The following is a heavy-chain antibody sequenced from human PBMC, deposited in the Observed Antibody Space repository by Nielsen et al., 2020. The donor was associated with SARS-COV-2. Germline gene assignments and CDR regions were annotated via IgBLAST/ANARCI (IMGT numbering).Heavy chain of an antibody. J-gene: IGHJ6*02. Sequence: WIRQPPGKGLEWVSYISSSSSYTHYADSVKGRFTISRDNAKNSLFLQMHSLRAEDTAVYYCARGDRSVAGDYYYYYGMDVWGQGTTVTVSS. D-gene: IGHD6-19*01. CDR2: ISSSSSYT. V-gene: IGHV3-11*06. CDR3: ARGDRSVAGDYYYYYGMDV.